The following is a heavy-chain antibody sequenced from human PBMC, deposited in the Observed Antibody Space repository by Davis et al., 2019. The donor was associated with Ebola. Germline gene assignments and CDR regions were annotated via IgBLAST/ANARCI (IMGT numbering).Heavy chain of an antibody. CDR1: GGSISSGGYS. V-gene: IGHV4-30-2*01. D-gene: IGHD4-17*01. CDR3: ARVMTTVTRDWFDP. Sequence: SETLSLTCTVSGGSISSGGYSWSWIRQPPGKGLEWIGYIYHSGSTYYNPSLKSRVTISVDRSKNQFSLKLSSVTAADTAVYYCARVMTTVTRDWFDPWGQGTLVTVSS. J-gene: IGHJ5*02. CDR2: IYHSGST.